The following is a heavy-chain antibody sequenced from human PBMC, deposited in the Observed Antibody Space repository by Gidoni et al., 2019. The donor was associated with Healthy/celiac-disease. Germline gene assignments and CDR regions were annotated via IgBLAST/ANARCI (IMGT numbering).Heavy chain of an antibody. CDR2: RWYDGSNK. J-gene: IGHJ4*02. CDR1: GFTCSSYG. CDR3: ARVPLGFGEKNY. Sequence: QVQLVESGGGVVQPGRSLRLSCAASGFTCSSYGMHWVRQAPGKGLEWVAVRWYDGSNKYYADSVKGRFTISRDNSKNTLYLQMNSLRAEDTAVYYCARVPLGFGEKNYWGQGTLVTVSS. D-gene: IGHD3-10*01. V-gene: IGHV3-33*01.